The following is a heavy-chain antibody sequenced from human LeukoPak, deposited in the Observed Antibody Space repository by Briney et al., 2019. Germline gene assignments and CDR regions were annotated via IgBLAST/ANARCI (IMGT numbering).Heavy chain of an antibody. D-gene: IGHD6-13*01. V-gene: IGHV4-59*08. CDR3: ARLSKQLTSGNPFDI. J-gene: IGHJ3*02. CDR2: IYYSGNT. Sequence: SETLSLTCTVSGGSISSYYWSWIRQPPGKGLEWIGHIYYSGNTNYNPSLKSRVTISVDTSKNQFTLTLSSVTAADTAVYYCARLSKQLTSGNPFDIWGQGTMVPFSS. CDR1: GGSISSYY.